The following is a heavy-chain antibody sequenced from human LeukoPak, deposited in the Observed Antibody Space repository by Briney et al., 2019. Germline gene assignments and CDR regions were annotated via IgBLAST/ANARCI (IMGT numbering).Heavy chain of an antibody. CDR1: GFTFSSYS. J-gene: IGHJ4*02. CDR2: ISSSSSYI. CDR3: AKDNGSPSLVVVLVATAPDY. V-gene: IGHV3-21*01. Sequence: GGSLRLSCAASGFTFSSYSMNWVRQAPGKGLEWVSSISSSSSYIYYADSVKGRFTISRDNSKNTVYLQMNSLSAEDTAVYYCAKDNGSPSLVVVLVATAPDYWGQGTLVTVSS. D-gene: IGHD2-15*01.